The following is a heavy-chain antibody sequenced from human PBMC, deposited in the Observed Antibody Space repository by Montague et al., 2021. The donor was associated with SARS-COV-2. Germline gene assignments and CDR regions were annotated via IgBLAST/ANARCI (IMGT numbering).Heavy chain of an antibody. CDR3: ASQVAYLDYFDP. CDR1: DRSISTDHY. CDR2: IHHSGNT. D-gene: IGHD4-11*01. V-gene: IGHV4-38-2*02. Sequence: SETLSLTCTVSDRSISTDHYWGWIRQPPGKGLEWIGSIHHSGNTYYNPSLKSRLTISIDTSKNQSSLKLTSLTAADTAVYYCASQVAYLDYFDPWGQGTLVTVSS. J-gene: IGHJ5*02.